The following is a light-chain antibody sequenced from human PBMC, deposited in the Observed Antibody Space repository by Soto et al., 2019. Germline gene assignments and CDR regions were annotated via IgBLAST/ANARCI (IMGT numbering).Light chain of an antibody. CDR3: HMRIKWTVFT. J-gene: IGKJ4*01. V-gene: IGKV3-11*01. CDR1: QSISNF. Sequence: EIVLTQSPATLSLPPGERATLSCRASQSISNFLAWYQQKPGQAPRLLIYDASKRATDIPDRFIGSGSGTVLTLPISSLEPEDFAVYSCHMRIKWTVFTFGGGTKVDIK. CDR2: DAS.